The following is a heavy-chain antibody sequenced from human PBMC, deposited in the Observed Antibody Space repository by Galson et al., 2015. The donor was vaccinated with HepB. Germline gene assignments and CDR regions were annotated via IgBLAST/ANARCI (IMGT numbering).Heavy chain of an antibody. D-gene: IGHD2-2*02. CDR2: ISAYNGNT. CDR3: ATDLSSTSCYTTCHRY. Sequence: SVKVSCKASGYTFTSYGISWVRQAPGQGLEWMGWISAYNGNTNYAQKLQGRVTMTTDTSTSTAYMELRSLRSEDTAVYYCATDLSSTSCYTTCHRYWGQGTLVTVSS. J-gene: IGHJ4*02. CDR1: GYTFTSYG. V-gene: IGHV1-18*04.